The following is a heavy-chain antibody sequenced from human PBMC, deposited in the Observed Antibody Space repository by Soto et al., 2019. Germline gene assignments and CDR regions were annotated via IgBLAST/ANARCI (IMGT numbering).Heavy chain of an antibody. CDR3: ARSDAEMATILLQDYYYYGMDV. D-gene: IGHD5-12*01. J-gene: IGHJ6*02. CDR2: ISSSSSYI. CDR1: GFTFSSYS. V-gene: IGHV3-21*01. Sequence: PVGSLRLSCAASGFTFSSYSMNWVRQAPGKGLEWVSSISSSSSYIYYADSVKGRFTISRDNAKNSLYLQMNSLRAEDTAVYYCARSDAEMATILLQDYYYYGMDVWGQGTTVTVSS.